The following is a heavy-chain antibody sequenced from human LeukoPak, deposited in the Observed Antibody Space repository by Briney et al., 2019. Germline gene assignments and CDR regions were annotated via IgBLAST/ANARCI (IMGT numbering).Heavy chain of an antibody. J-gene: IGHJ4*02. D-gene: IGHD5-24*01. Sequence: SETLSLTCTVSGGSISNYYWSWIRQPAGEGLEWIGRMYASGSTSYNPSLKSRVTMSGDTSKNQFSLKLSSVTAADTAVYYCAASTEGLQVDYWGQGTRVTVSS. V-gene: IGHV4-4*07. CDR1: GGSISNYY. CDR2: MYASGST. CDR3: AASTEGLQVDY.